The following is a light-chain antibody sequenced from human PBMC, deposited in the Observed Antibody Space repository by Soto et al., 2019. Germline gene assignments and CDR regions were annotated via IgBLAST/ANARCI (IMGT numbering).Light chain of an antibody. CDR2: GAS. Sequence: EIVLTQSPGTLSLSPGERATLSCRASQSVSSSYLAWYQQKPGQAPRLLIYGASSRATGIPDRFSGSGSGTDFTLIISRLEPEDFAVYYCQQYGSPFTFGPGTKVDIK. V-gene: IGKV3-20*01. CDR3: QQYGSPFT. CDR1: QSVSSSY. J-gene: IGKJ3*01.